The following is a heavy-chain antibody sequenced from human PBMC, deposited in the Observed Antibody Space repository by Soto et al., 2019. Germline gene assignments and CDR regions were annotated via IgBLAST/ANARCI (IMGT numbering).Heavy chain of an antibody. CDR3: ARGGTAPSGSYSY. CDR1: GFTFGDYT. V-gene: IGHV3-49*04. Sequence: GVSLRLSCTPSGFTFGDYTMSWVRQAPGKGLEWVGFIRGKAYGGTTQYAASVRGRFAISRDDSKRIAYLQMNSLKTEDTAVYYCARGGTAPSGSYSYWGQGTRVTVYS. J-gene: IGHJ4*01. D-gene: IGHD1-26*01. CDR2: IRGKAYGGTT.